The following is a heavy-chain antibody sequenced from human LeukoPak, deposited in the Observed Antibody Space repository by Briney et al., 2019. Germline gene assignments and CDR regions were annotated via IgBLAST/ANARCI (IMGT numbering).Heavy chain of an antibody. Sequence: GASVKVSCKASGYTFTGYYMHWVRQAPGQGLEWMGGIIPIFGTANYAQKFQGRVTITADKSTSTAYMELSRLRSDDTAVYYCARDPSYSSGWTFDYWGQGTLVTVSS. V-gene: IGHV1-69*06. CDR1: GYTFTGYY. D-gene: IGHD6-25*01. J-gene: IGHJ4*02. CDR3: ARDPSYSSGWTFDY. CDR2: IIPIFGTA.